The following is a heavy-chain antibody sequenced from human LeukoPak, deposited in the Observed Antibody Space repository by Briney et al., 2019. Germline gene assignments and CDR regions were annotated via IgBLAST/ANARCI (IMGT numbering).Heavy chain of an antibody. D-gene: IGHD2-21*02. CDR1: GFNLRSYW. Sequence: GGSLRLSCAASGFNLRSYWMHWVRQAPGEGVVWVSRISRDGSRATYADSVKGRFTISRDNAKNTLYLQMNSLRAEDTAVYYCARDQLSYCDGDCPWGQGTLVTVSS. V-gene: IGHV3-74*03. J-gene: IGHJ5*02. CDR3: ARDQLSYCDGDCP. CDR2: ISRDGSRA.